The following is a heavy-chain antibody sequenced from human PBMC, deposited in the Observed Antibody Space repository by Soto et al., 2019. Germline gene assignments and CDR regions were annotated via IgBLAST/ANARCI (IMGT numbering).Heavy chain of an antibody. J-gene: IGHJ4*02. D-gene: IGHD6-19*01. Sequence: ASVKVSCKVSGYTLTELSMHWVRQAPGKGLEWMGGFDPEDGETIYAQKFQGRVTMTEDTSTDTAYMELSSLRSEATAVYYCATGLVPRSRIGYWGQGTLVTVSS. V-gene: IGHV1-24*01. CDR2: FDPEDGET. CDR1: GYTLTELS. CDR3: ATGLVPRSRIGY.